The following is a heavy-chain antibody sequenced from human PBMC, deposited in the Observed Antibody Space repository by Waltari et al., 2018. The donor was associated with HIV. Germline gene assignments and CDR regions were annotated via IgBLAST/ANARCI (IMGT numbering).Heavy chain of an antibody. CDR3: ARNSSAKGNRYFYYGLDV. D-gene: IGHD3-22*01. V-gene: IGHV1-8*02. CDR1: GYLFMNLT. CDR2: INPNSSNT. Sequence: QVHLVPSGPAVKRLGASLNISCQGYGYLFMNLTLTLVIPAAGPGAEWLGLINPNSSNTASPYIFEERVTMTRDVSTDTAYMEMSGLTPEDTAIYYCARNSSAKGNRYFYYGLDVWGQGTPVTV. J-gene: IGHJ6*02.